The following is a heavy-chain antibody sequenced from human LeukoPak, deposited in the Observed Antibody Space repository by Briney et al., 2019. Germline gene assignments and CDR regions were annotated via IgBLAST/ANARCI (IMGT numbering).Heavy chain of an antibody. CDR2: IYYSGST. D-gene: IGHD6-13*01. J-gene: IGHJ4*02. CDR3: ASRGSSWYGHIDY. V-gene: IGHV4-59*12. Sequence: SETLSLTCTVSGGSISSYYWSWIRQPPGKGLEWIGYIYYSGSTNYNPSLKSRVTISVDTSKNQFSLKLSSVTAADTAVYYCASRGSSWYGHIDYWGQGTLVTVSS. CDR1: GGSISSYY.